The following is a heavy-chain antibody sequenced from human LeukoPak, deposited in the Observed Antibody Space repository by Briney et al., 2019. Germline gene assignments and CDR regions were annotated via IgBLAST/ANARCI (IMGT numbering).Heavy chain of an antibody. V-gene: IGHV3-23*01. J-gene: IGHJ4*02. CDR1: GFTFSSYA. Sequence: GGSLRLSCAASGFTFSSYAMSWVRQAPGKGLEWVSAISGSGGSTYYADSVKGRFTIPRDNSENTLYLQMNSLRAEDTAVYYCAKSRRGGYYPPNFDYWGQGTLVTVSS. CDR3: AKSRRGGYYPPNFDY. CDR2: ISGSGGST. D-gene: IGHD3-22*01.